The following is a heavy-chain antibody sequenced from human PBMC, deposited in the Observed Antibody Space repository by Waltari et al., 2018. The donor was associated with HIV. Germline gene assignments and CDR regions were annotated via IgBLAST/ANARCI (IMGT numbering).Heavy chain of an antibody. V-gene: IGHV1-8*01. J-gene: IGHJ4*02. Sequence: QVQLVQSGAEVKKPGASVKVSCKASGYTFTTYDLTWVRQATGQGLEWLGWMNPNSGKTGYAQKFQGRIILTRNTSISTAYMEVSSLTSEDTAVYFCARISDTSGYYKVWGQGTLVTVSS. CDR1: GYTFTTYD. CDR3: ARISDTSGYYKV. D-gene: IGHD3-22*01. CDR2: MNPNSGKT.